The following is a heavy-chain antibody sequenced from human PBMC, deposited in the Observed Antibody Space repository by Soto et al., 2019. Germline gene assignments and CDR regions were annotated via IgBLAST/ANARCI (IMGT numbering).Heavy chain of an antibody. CDR1: GYSFTNYW. CDR3: ARQGGYCSGGRCYGLTVDY. Sequence: GESLKISCKGSGYSFTNYWIDWVRQMPGKGLEWMGIIYPGDSHTRYSPSFQGQVTISADKSISTAYLQWSSLKASDTAMYYCARQGGYCSGGRCYGLTVDYWGQGNLVTVSS. D-gene: IGHD2-15*01. J-gene: IGHJ4*02. CDR2: IYPGDSHT. V-gene: IGHV5-51*01.